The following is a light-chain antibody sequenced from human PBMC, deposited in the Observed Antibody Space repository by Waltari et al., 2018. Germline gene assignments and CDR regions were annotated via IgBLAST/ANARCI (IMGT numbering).Light chain of an antibody. V-gene: IGLV4-69*01. CDR2: VNSDGSH. J-gene: IGLJ3*02. CDR1: RGHSSHV. CDR3: QTGGHGTWV. Sequence: QLVLTQSPSASASLGASVKLTCTLSRGHSSHVIARLQQQPEKGPRFLMKVNSDGSHRKGDEIPDRFSGSSSGAERYLSISSLQSEDEADYFCQTGGHGTWVFGGGTKLTVL.